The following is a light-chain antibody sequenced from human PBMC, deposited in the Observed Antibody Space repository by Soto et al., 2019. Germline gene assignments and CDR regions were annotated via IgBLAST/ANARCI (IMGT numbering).Light chain of an antibody. CDR1: QSVSSN. Sequence: EIVMTQSPATLSVSPGERATLSCRASQSVSSNLGWYQQKPGQAPRLLIYGASTRATGIPARFSGSGSGTEVTLTISSLQSQDFVVYYCQQYNNWPFTFGGGTKVQIK. J-gene: IGKJ4*01. V-gene: IGKV3-15*01. CDR3: QQYNNWPFT. CDR2: GAS.